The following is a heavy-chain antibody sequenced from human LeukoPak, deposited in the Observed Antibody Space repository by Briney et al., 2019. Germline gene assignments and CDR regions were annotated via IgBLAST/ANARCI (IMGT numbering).Heavy chain of an antibody. J-gene: IGHJ4*01. D-gene: IGHD6-19*01. Sequence: GGSLRLSCAASGFTVSNYYMNWVRQAPEKGLEWVSVFYVGGPTYYAASVQGRFTISRDNSKNTVHLQMNSLRAEDTAVYYCARGAGWNFYEYWGHGTLVTVSS. CDR2: FYVGGPT. V-gene: IGHV3-53*05. CDR3: ARGAGWNFYEY. CDR1: GFTVSNYY.